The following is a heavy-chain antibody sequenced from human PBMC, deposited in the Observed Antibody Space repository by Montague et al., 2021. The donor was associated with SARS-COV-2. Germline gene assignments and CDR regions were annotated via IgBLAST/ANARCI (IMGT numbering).Heavy chain of an antibody. D-gene: IGHD2-2*01. CDR3: ARQGDQLLLEYWFDP. Sequence: SETLSLTCTVSGDSISSSRYFWGWLRQPPGKGLDWIGSISFSGSTYYNPSLRSRVTISVDTSKNQISLKLSSVSAADAAVYYCARQGDQLLLEYWFDPWGQGTLVTVSS. CDR1: GDSISSSRYF. V-gene: IGHV4-39*01. J-gene: IGHJ5*02. CDR2: ISFSGST.